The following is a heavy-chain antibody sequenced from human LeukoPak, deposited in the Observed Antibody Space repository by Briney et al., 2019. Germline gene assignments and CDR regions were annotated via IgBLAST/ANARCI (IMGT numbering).Heavy chain of an antibody. CDR1: GGSFSGYY. D-gene: IGHD2-2*01. Sequence: SETLSLTCAVYGGSFSGYYWSWIRQPPGKGLEWIGEINHSGSTNYNPSLKSRVTISVDTSKNQFSLKLSSVTAADTAVYYCARRDAPVVPAKGAFDIWGQGTMVTVSS. V-gene: IGHV4-34*01. J-gene: IGHJ3*02. CDR2: INHSGST. CDR3: ARRDAPVVPAKGAFDI.